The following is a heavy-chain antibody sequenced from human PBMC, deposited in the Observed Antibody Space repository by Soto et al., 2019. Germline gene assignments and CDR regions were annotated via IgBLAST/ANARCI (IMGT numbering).Heavy chain of an antibody. CDR3: ARGGFYGDYIPWWFDP. D-gene: IGHD4-17*01. J-gene: IGHJ5*02. Sequence: SETLSLICTVSGGSISSDGHFWGWVRQPPGKGLEWIGSMFDRGNSQYNPSLKSRVTISVDTSKTQLSLKLNSVTAADTAVYYCARGGFYGDYIPWWFDPWGQGTLVTVSS. CDR1: GGSISSDGHF. V-gene: IGHV4-39*01. CDR2: MFDRGNS.